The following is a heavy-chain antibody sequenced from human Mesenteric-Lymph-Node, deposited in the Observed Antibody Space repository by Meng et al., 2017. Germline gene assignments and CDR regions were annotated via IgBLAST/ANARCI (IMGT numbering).Heavy chain of an antibody. V-gene: IGHV3-30*04. CDR3: AREGDSSGYYYAAPWFDY. Sequence: GESLKISCAASGFTFSSYAMHWVRQAPGKGLEWVAVISYDGSNKYYADSVKGRFTISRDNSKNTLYLQMNSLRAEDTAVYYCAREGDSSGYYYAAPWFDYWGQGTLVTVSS. J-gene: IGHJ4*02. CDR2: ISYDGSNK. CDR1: GFTFSSYA. D-gene: IGHD3-22*01.